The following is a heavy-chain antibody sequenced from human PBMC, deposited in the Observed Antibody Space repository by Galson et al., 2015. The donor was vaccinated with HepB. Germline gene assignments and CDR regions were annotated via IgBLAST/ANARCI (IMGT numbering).Heavy chain of an antibody. CDR3: GRDPKWLVGGFGDY. D-gene: IGHD6-19*01. J-gene: IGHJ4*02. CDR1: GFTFHDYA. Sequence: SCAASGFTFHDYAISWVRQAPGKGLEWVSGISWNGVRTGYADSLKGRVTISSDNAKNSPYLQMNSLRAEDKALYYCGRDPKWLVGGFGDYWGQGTLVTVSS. V-gene: IGHV3-20*04. CDR2: ISWNGVRT.